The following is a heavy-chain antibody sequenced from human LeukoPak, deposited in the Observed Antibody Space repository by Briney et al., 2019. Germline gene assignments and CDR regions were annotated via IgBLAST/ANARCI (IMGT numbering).Heavy chain of an antibody. Sequence: GASVKVSCKASGYTFTGSYMHWVRQATGQGLEWMGWINPNSGGTNYAQKFQGRVTMTRDTSISTAYMELSRLRSDDTAVYYCARNGGYCSGGSCYSALDYWGQGTLVTVSS. CDR1: GYTFTGSY. D-gene: IGHD2-15*01. CDR3: ARNGGYCSGGSCYSALDY. J-gene: IGHJ4*02. CDR2: INPNSGGT. V-gene: IGHV1-2*02.